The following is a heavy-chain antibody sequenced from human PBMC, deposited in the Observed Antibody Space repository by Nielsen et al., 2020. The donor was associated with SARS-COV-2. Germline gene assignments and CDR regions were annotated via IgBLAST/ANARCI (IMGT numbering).Heavy chain of an antibody. J-gene: IGHJ6*02. V-gene: IGHV3-9*01. CDR3: AKDIGRGYSGYPYYYGMDV. CDR2: ISWNSGSI. Sequence: PGKGLEWVSGISWNSGSIGYADSVKGRFTISRDNAKNSLYLQMNSLRAEDTALYYCAKDIGRGYSGYPYYYGMDVWGQGTTVTVSS. D-gene: IGHD5-12*01.